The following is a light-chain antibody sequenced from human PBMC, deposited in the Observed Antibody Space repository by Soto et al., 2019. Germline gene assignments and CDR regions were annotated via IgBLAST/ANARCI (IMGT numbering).Light chain of an antibody. J-gene: IGKJ5*01. Sequence: AIQLTQSPSSLSASVGDRVTITCRASQGISSALAWYQQKPGKAPKLLIYDASSLESGVPSRFSGSGSGTDFTLTISSLQPEDFATYYCQQFNSYPHGGITFGQGTRLEIK. CDR1: QGISSA. CDR3: QQFNSYPHGGIT. V-gene: IGKV1-13*02. CDR2: DAS.